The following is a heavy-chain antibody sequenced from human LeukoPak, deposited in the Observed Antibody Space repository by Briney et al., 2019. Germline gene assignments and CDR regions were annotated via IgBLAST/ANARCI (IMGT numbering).Heavy chain of an antibody. CDR3: ASLITIFGVVPY. CDR1: GGSISSSSYY. J-gene: IGHJ4*02. D-gene: IGHD3-3*01. V-gene: IGHV4-39*07. CDR2: IYHSGST. Sequence: SETLSLTCTVSGGSISSSSYYWGWIRQPPGKGLEWIGSIYHSGSTYYNPSLKSRVTISVDTSKNQFSLKLSSVTAADTAVYYCASLITIFGVVPYWGQGTLVTVSS.